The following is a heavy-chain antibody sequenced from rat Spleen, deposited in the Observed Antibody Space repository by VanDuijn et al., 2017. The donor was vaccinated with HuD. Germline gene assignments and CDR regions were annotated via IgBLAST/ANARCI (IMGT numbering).Heavy chain of an antibody. CDR2: IYPGNGNT. D-gene: IGHD1-6*01. V-gene: IGHV1-28*01. CDR1: GYTFTSYD. Sequence: QIQLQQSGAELVKPGSSVKISCKASGYTFTSYDMHWIKQQPGNGLEWIGWIYPGNGNTKYNQKFNGKATLTADKSSSTAYMQLSSLTSEDSAVYFCARSKVYYGLGVMDAWGQGASVTVSS. J-gene: IGHJ4*01. CDR3: ARSKVYYGLGVMDA.